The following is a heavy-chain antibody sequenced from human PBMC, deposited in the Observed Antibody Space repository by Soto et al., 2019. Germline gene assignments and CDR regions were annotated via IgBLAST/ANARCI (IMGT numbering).Heavy chain of an antibody. CDR3: APVEPATVGAFAV. V-gene: IGHV3-23*01. CDR2: ISGDSGTT. J-gene: IGHJ3*01. CDR1: GFTFSTYA. Sequence: HPGGSLRLSCAASGFTFSTYAMSWVRQAPGKGLDWVSVISGDSGTTYYADYVKDRFTTSRDNSKNTLYLQMNTLRAEDMAVYYCAPVEPATVGAFAVWGQGTMVTVSS. D-gene: IGHD2-15*01.